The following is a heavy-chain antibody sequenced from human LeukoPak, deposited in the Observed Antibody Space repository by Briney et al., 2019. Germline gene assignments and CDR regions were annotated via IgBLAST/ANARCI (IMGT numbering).Heavy chain of an antibody. J-gene: IGHJ4*02. CDR2: ISGSGGEK. Sequence: GGSLRLSCAASGFTVSSNYMSWVRQAPGKGLEWVSTISGSGGEKFYTDSVKGRFTISRDNSKNTLYLQMNSLRAEDTAVYYCAKDPFNYGPFDSWGQGTLVTVSS. D-gene: IGHD3-10*01. CDR1: GFTVSSNY. V-gene: IGHV3-23*01. CDR3: AKDPFNYGPFDS.